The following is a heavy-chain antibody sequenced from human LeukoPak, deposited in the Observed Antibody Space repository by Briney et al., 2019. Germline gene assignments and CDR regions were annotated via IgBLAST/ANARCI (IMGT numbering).Heavy chain of an antibody. CDR1: GFTFSSYA. Sequence: PGGSLRLSCAASGFTFSSYAMSWVRQAPGKGLEWVSTISGNGGSIYYADFVKGRFTISRDNSKNTLYLQMNSVRVEDTALYHCARDGSGWYSDYWGQGTQVTVSS. CDR2: ISGNGGSI. D-gene: IGHD6-19*01. V-gene: IGHV3-23*01. J-gene: IGHJ4*02. CDR3: ARDGSGWYSDY.